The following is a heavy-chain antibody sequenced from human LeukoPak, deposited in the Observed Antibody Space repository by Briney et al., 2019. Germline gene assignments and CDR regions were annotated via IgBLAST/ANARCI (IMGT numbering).Heavy chain of an antibody. V-gene: IGHV4-39*01. Sequence: PSETLSLTCTVSGGSVSNSTFYWGGTREPPGEGLEWIGSIYYSGNTYYNPSLKSRVTISVDTSKNQFSLNLNSVTAADTAVYYCARHGRMATIKPSYWGQGTLVTVSS. J-gene: IGHJ4*02. CDR2: IYYSGNT. CDR3: ARHGRMATIKPSY. D-gene: IGHD5-24*01. CDR1: GGSVSNSTFY.